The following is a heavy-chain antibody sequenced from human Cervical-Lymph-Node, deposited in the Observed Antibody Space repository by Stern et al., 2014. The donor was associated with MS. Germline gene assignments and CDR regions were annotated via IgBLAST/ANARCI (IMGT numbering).Heavy chain of an antibody. CDR3: ARGSSTTFPFFDY. D-gene: IGHD6-13*01. CDR2: INGGQGDT. J-gene: IGHJ4*02. V-gene: IGHV1-3*01. CDR1: GYSFSSHA. Sequence: VQLEEYGAEVRKPGASVKVSCSASGYSFSSHAVHWVRQAPGQRLEWLGWINGGQGDTKYSHKFRGRVTITRDTSASTAYLELSSLTSEDTAVYSCARGSSTTFPFFDYWGQGSLVTVSS.